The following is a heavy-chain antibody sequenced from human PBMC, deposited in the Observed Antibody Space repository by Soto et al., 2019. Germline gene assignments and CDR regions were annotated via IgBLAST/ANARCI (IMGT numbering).Heavy chain of an antibody. CDR1: GYTVTSYG. Sequence: QVQLVQSGAEVKKPGASVKVSCKDSGYTVTSYGISWVRQAPGQGLEWMGGISAYNGNTNYAQKHQGRVTVTTYASTRTGDVELGSLRSDDTAVYYCARGSRVGASLTGFYGWGQGTLVTISS. J-gene: IGHJ4*02. CDR3: ARGSRVGASLTGFYG. D-gene: IGHD3-9*01. CDR2: ISAYNGNT. V-gene: IGHV1-18*01.